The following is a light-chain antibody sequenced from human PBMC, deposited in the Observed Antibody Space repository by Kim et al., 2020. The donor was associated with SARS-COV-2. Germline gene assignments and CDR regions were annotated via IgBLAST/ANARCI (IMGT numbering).Light chain of an antibody. Sequence: EIVLTQSPGTLSLSPGEGATLSCRASQNVPSTYLAWYQQTPGQAPRLLIYGASRMAPGIPDRFSGSGSGTDFTLTITRLGPEDFAVYYCQQYGMTPRTFGQGTKVDIK. CDR1: QNVPSTY. J-gene: IGKJ1*01. CDR3: QQYGMTPRT. CDR2: GAS. V-gene: IGKV3-20*01.